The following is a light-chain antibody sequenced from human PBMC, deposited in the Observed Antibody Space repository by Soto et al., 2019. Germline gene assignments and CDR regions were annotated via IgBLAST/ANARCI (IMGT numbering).Light chain of an antibody. V-gene: IGKV3-15*01. CDR1: QSVFSN. CDR3: QQYNFWPRT. Sequence: EIVLTQSPGTLSVSPGESATLSCRASQSVFSNLAWYQQKPGQAPRLLIYGASTRATDVPARFSGSGSGTEFILTISSLQSEDFAVYYCQQYNFWPRTFGQGTKVEIK. J-gene: IGKJ1*01. CDR2: GAS.